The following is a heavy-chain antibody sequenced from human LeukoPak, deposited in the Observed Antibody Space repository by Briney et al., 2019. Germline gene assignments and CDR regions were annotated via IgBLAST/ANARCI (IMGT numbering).Heavy chain of an antibody. CDR1: GFTVSSNY. V-gene: IGHV3-53*01. CDR3: ARESYDSSGYYYLQDY. CDR2: IYSGGST. J-gene: IGHJ4*02. D-gene: IGHD3-22*01. Sequence: PGGSLRLSCAASGFTVSSNYMSWVRQAPGKGLEWVSVIYSGGSTYYADSVKGRFTISRDNSKNTLYLQMNSLRAEDTAVYYCARESYDSSGYYYLQDYWGQGTLVTVSS.